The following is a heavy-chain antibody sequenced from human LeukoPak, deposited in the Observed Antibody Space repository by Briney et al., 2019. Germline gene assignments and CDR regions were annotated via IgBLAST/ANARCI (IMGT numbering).Heavy chain of an antibody. J-gene: IGHJ6*02. CDR1: GFTFTNYA. V-gene: IGHV3-23*01. CDR3: TKVRLSNLYYYYGMDV. D-gene: IGHD2-21*02. CDR2: ISSSGGTT. Sequence: PGGSLRLSCAAFGFTFTNYAMNWVRQAPGKGLEWLSAISSSGGTTCYADSVKGRFTISRDNSRNTLYLQMNSLRVADTAVYFCTKVRLSNLYYYYGMDVWGQGTTVTVSS.